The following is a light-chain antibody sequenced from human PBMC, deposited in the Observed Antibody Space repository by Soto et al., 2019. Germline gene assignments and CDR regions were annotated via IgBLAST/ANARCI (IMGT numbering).Light chain of an antibody. Sequence: DVEMTQSPSSLSASVGDRVTITCRASQGISKYLAWYQQKPGKVHRLLIYLASTLQSGVPSRFSGSGSGTDLILTISSLQPEDVATYYCQKYNTAPWTFGQGTKVEIK. J-gene: IGKJ1*01. CDR2: LAS. V-gene: IGKV1-27*01. CDR1: QGISKY. CDR3: QKYNTAPWT.